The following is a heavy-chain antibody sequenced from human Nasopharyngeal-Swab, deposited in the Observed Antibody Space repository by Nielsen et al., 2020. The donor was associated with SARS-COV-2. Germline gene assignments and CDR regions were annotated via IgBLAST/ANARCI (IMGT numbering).Heavy chain of an antibody. Sequence: SETLSLTCTVSGGSISSGSYYWSWIRQPAGKGLEWIGRIYTSGSTNYNPSLKSRVTISVDTSKNQFSLKLSSVTAADTAVYYCARDGDYTDVWGQGTTVTVFS. D-gene: IGHD4-11*01. J-gene: IGHJ6*02. CDR3: ARDGDYTDV. CDR1: GGSISSGSYY. V-gene: IGHV4-61*02. CDR2: IYTSGST.